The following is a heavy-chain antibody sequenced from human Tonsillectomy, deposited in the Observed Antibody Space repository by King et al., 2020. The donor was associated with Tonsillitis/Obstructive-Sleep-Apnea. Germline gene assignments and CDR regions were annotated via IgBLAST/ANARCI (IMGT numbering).Heavy chain of an antibody. D-gene: IGHD2-8*02. Sequence: QVQLVESGAEVKKPGASVKVSCTVSGYTLTELSMHWVRQAPGKGLEWMGGFDPEDGETIYAQKFQGRVTMTEDTSTDTAYMELSSLRSEDTAVYYCATGGYCTGGVCFYFEEWGQGTLVTVSS. CDR1: GYTLTELS. CDR3: ATGGYCTGGVCFYFEE. CDR2: FDPEDGET. J-gene: IGHJ4*02. V-gene: IGHV1-24*01.